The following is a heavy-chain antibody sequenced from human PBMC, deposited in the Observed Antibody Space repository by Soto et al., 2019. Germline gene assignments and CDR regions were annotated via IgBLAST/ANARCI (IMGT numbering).Heavy chain of an antibody. CDR3: ARDLWRLPHSYYYGMDV. CDR2: IIPILGIA. V-gene: IGHV1-69*04. Sequence: ASVKVSCKASGGTFSSYTISWVRQAPGQGLEWMGRIIPILGIANYAQKFQGRVTITADKSTSTAYMELSSLRSEDTAVYYCARDLWRLPHSYYYGMDVWGQGTTVTVSS. CDR1: GGTFSSYT. D-gene: IGHD3-3*01. J-gene: IGHJ6*02.